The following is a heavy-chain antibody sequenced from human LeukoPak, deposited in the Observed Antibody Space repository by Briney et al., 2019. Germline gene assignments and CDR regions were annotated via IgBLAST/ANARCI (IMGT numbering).Heavy chain of an antibody. CDR2: IYPGDSDT. CDR1: GYSFTSYW. J-gene: IGHJ6*03. V-gene: IGHV5-51*01. CDR3: ARLHIVVVPAAWGLDYYYMDV. D-gene: IGHD2-2*01. Sequence: GESLKISCKGSGYSFTSYWIGWVRQMPGKGLEWMGIIYPGDSDTRYSPSFQGQVTISADKSISTAYLQWSSLKASDTAMYYCARLHIVVVPAAWGLDYYYMDVWGKGTTVTVSS.